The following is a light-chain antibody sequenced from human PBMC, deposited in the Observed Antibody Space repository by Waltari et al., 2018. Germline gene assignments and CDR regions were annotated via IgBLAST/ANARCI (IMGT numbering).Light chain of an antibody. CDR3: QQYYSDPLT. CDR2: SAS. Sequence: DIQMTQSPSSLSASVGASVTITCRASQSFSSSLAWYQHKPGKAPKLLIYSASSLRSGVPSRFRGSKSGTDFTLTINSLQPEDIGSYYCQQYYSDPLTFGGGTKVEI. V-gene: IGKV1-27*01. J-gene: IGKJ4*01. CDR1: QSFSSS.